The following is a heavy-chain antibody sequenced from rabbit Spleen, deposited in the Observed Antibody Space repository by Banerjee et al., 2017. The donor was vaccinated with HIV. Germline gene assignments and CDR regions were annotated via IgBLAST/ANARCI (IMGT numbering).Heavy chain of an antibody. CDR2: IYAGNSGVS. V-gene: IGHV1S40*01. J-gene: IGHJ4*01. D-gene: IGHD1-1*01. CDR1: GVDLSSYW. CDR3: VRASAYPFVL. Sequence: QSLEESGGGLVQPDGSLTLTCKASGVDLSSYWMCWVCQAPGKGLEWITSIYAGNSGVSYCATGVIGGFTISSHDVPITLYLQPGGLTAADTCACVCVRASAYPFVLWGPGTLVTVS.